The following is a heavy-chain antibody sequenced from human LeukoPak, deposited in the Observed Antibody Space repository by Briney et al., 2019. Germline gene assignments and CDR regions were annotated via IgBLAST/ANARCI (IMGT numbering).Heavy chain of an antibody. Sequence: GGSLRLSCAASGFTFDDYVMNWVRQAPGKGLEWVSGITWSGGSTGYTDSVKGRFTISRDNAKNSLYLQMNSLRAEDTALYYCARDLLRFGELWENWFDPWGQGTLVTVSS. J-gene: IGHJ5*02. CDR1: GFTFDDYV. V-gene: IGHV3-20*04. CDR3: ARDLLRFGELWENWFDP. D-gene: IGHD3-10*01. CDR2: ITWSGGST.